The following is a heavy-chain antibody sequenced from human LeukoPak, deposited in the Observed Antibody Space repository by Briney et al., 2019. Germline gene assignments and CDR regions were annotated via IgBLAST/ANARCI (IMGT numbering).Heavy chain of an antibody. CDR2: IYTSGST. CDR1: GGSISSSTYY. Sequence: PSETLSLTCTVSGGSISSSTYYWSWIRQPAGKGLEWIGRIYTSGSTNYNPSLKSRVTMSVDTSKNQFSLKLSSVTAADTAVYYCARGLFGRPNFDYWGQGTLVTVSS. D-gene: IGHD3-10*02. V-gene: IGHV4-61*02. J-gene: IGHJ4*02. CDR3: ARGLFGRPNFDY.